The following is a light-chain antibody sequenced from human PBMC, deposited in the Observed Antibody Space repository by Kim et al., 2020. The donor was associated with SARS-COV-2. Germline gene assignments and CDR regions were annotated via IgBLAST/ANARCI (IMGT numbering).Light chain of an antibody. J-gene: IGLJ3*02. CDR2: SNN. Sequence: QAVLTQPPSASGTPGQRVTISCSGSSSNIGRNTVNWYQQLPGTAPKLLIYSNNQRPSGVPDRFSGSKSGTSASLAISGLQSEDEADYSCAAWDDSLNGPVFGGGTQLTVL. V-gene: IGLV1-44*01. CDR3: AAWDDSLNGPV. CDR1: SSNIGRNT.